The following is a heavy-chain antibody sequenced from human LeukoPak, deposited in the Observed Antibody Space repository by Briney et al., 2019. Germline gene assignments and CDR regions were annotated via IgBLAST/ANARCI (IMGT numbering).Heavy chain of an antibody. J-gene: IGHJ4*02. CDR1: GGSISSGGYS. CDR3: ARFSYGSGSYYEYFDY. D-gene: IGHD3-10*01. CDR2: IYHSGST. Sequence: ASETLSLTCAVSGGSISSGGYSWSWIRQPPGKGLEWIGYIYHSGSTYYNPSLKSRVTISVDRSKNQFPLKLSSVTAADTAVYYCARFSYGSGSYYEYFDYWGQGTLVTVSS. V-gene: IGHV4-30-2*01.